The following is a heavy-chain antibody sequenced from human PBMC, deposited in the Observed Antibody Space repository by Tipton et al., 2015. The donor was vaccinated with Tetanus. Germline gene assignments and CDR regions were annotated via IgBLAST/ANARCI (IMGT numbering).Heavy chain of an antibody. Sequence: QLVQSGAEVRKPGDSLRISCKGSRSGNIFATYWIAWVRQMPGKGLEWMGTIYPGDSDTRYNPSFQGRVTISADQSTNTAYLQWSSLKASDTSMFYCARAHCSDGVCNFDFWGQGALVTVAS. CDR1: RSGNIFATYW. J-gene: IGHJ4*02. CDR3: ARAHCSDGVCNFDF. D-gene: IGHD2-8*01. CDR2: IYPGDSDT. V-gene: IGHV5-51*01.